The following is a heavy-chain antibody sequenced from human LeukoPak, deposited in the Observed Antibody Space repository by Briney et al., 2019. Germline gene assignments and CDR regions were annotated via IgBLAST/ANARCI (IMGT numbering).Heavy chain of an antibody. Sequence: SLRLSCAASGFTFYDYAMHWGGQGQGKGLKGVSGIRWNSVSIGYADSVKGRFTISRDNAKTDLYLQMNSLKTEATALYYCTKDIGRTTKYYFDYWRRGTVVTVS. CDR2: IRWNSVSI. D-gene: IGHD1-1*01. V-gene: IGHV3-9*01. CDR1: GFTFYDYA. CDR3: TKDIGRTTKYYFDY. J-gene: IGHJ4*02.